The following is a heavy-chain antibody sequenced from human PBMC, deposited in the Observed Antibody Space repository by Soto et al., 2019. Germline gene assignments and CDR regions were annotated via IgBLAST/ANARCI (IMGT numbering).Heavy chain of an antibody. CDR2: ISAYNGNT. J-gene: IGHJ3*02. CDR3: AKLRGESSGWYSIDAFDI. D-gene: IGHD6-19*01. Sequence: ASVKVSCKASGYTFSSYGISWVRQAPGQGLEWMGWISAYNGNTNYAQKLQGRVSMTTDTSTSTAYMELRSLRSDDTAVYYCAKLRGESSGWYSIDAFDIWGQGTMDTVSS. V-gene: IGHV1-18*01. CDR1: GYTFSSYG.